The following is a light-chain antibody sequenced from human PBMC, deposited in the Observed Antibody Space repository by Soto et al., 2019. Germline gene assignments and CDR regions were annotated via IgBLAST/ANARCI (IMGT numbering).Light chain of an antibody. CDR1: QSVSSSY. CDR3: QQYGSSTGLT. Sequence: EIVLTQSPGTLSLSPGERATLSCRASQSVSSSYLAWYQQKPGQAPRLLIYGASSRATGIPDRFSGSGSGTDFTLTISRLEPEAFAVYYCQQYGSSTGLTFGGGTKVESK. J-gene: IGKJ4*01. CDR2: GAS. V-gene: IGKV3-20*01.